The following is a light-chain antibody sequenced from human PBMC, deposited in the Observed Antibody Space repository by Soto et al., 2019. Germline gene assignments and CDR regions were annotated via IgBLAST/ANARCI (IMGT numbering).Light chain of an antibody. CDR3: QQSYNSTQT. CDR2: AAS. Sequence: IQMTQSTSTRSGSVVDRVTITCLASQTISSWLAWYQQKKGKPPRLLIYAASSLQSGVPSRFSGSGYGTDFTLTISSMKNEDIETYSCQQSYNSTQTFGRGTKVDIK. J-gene: IGKJ1*01. V-gene: IGKV1-39*01. CDR1: QTISSW.